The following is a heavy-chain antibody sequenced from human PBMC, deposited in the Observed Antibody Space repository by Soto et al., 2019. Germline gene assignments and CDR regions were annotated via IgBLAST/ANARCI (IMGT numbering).Heavy chain of an antibody. CDR3: ARGRGAAADYFDF. CDR1: GFTFSDYY. J-gene: IGHJ4*02. D-gene: IGHD6-13*01. CDR2: ISSSTSHT. V-gene: IGHV3-11*05. Sequence: QVQLVESGGGLVKPGGSLRLSCAVSGFTFSDYYMTWIRQAPGKGLEWVSYISSSTSHTNYADSVKGQFTISRDNAKNSLFLQMNSLRAEDTAVYYCARGRGAAADYFDFWGQGTLVTVSS.